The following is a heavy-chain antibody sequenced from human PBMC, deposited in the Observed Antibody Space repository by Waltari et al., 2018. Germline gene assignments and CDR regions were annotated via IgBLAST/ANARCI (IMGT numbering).Heavy chain of an antibody. D-gene: IGHD6-13*01. CDR2: FIPSFGKE. V-gene: IGHV1-69*01. J-gene: IGHJ4*02. CDR1: GGTFSSYA. CDR3: AVTQGGAAAGTIEYYFDY. Sequence: QVQLVQSGAEVKKPGSSVKVSCKASGGTFSSYAISWVRQAPGQGLEWMGGFIPSFGKENKAKKFQGRVTITEDESTSTAYRELSSLRSEDMAVYYCAVTQGGAAAGTIEYYFDYWGQGTLVTVSS.